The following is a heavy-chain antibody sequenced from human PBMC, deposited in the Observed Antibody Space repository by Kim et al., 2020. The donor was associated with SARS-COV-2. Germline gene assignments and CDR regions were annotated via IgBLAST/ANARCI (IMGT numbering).Heavy chain of an antibody. CDR3: ARDRITGTGLPSYFYYGRDV. V-gene: IGHV3-66*01. D-gene: IGHD1-20*01. CDR1: GFTVSSNY. J-gene: IGHJ6*02. CDR2: IYSGGST. Sequence: GGSLRLSCAASGFTVSSNYMSWVRQAPGKGLECVSVIYSGGSTYYADSVEGRFTISRDNSKNTLYLQLNSLRAEDTAMYYCARDRITGTGLPSYFYYGRDVWGQGTTVTVSS.